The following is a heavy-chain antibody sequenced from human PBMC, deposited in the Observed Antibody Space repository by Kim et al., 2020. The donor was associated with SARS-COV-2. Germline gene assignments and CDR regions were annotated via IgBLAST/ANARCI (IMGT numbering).Heavy chain of an antibody. J-gene: IGHJ4*02. CDR2: INPHSGYA. V-gene: IGHV1-2*02. CDR1: GYTFSDYY. Sequence: ASVKVSCRTSGYTFSDYYIHWVRQAPGQGLEWMAWINPHSGYADYAQKFQGRVTVTRDTSSDTSYMELSRLTSDDTAVYFCARGETAVRTPIVYWGQGTL. CDR3: ARGETAVRTPIVY. D-gene: IGHD2-21*02.